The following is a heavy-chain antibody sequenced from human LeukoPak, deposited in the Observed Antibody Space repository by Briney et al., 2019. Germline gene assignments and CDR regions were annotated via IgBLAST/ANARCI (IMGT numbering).Heavy chain of an antibody. J-gene: IGHJ4*02. D-gene: IGHD3-10*01. CDR1: GGSFSGYY. CDR2: INHSGST. V-gene: IGHV4-34*01. Sequence: SESLSLTCSVYGGSFSGYYWSWIRQPPGKGLEWIREINHSGSTNYNPSLKSRVTISVDTSKNQFSLKLSSVTAADTAVYYCARALKGRFTIRKFVHDYWGQGTLVTVSS. CDR3: ARALKGRFTIRKFVHDY.